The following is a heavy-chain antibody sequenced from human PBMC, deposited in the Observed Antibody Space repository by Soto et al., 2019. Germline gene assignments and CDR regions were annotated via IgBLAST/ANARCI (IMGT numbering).Heavy chain of an antibody. D-gene: IGHD2-21*02. CDR3: ASTLRHIVVVTPAQFDY. V-gene: IGHV1-69*13. Sequence: VKVSCKASGGTFSSYAISWVRQAPGQGLEWMGGILPIFGTANYAQKFQGRVTITADKSTSTAYMELSSLRSEDTAVYYCASTLRHIVVVTPAQFDYWGQGTLVTVSS. J-gene: IGHJ4*02. CDR1: GGTFSSYA. CDR2: ILPIFGTA.